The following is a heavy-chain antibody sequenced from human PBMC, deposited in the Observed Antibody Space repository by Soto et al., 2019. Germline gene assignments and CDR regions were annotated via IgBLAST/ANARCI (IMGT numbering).Heavy chain of an antibody. CDR3: ARDLKTRHCDY. CDR2: IWYDGSNT. Sequence: QVQLVESGGGVVQPGRSLRLSCAASGFAFHGYAMQWVRQAPGKGLEWVAIIWYDGSNTYYGDSVKGRFTISRDNSKNTVYLQMNSLRVEDTAVYYCARDLKTRHCDYWGQGILVTVSS. D-gene: IGHD4-17*01. CDR1: GFAFHGYA. V-gene: IGHV3-33*01. J-gene: IGHJ4*02.